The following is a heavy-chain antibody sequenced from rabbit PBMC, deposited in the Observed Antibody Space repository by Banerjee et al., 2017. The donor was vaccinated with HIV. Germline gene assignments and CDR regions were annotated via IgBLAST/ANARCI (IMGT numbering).Heavy chain of an antibody. J-gene: IGHJ4*01. CDR3: ARIGGGWSMAL. V-gene: IGHV1S43*01. CDR2: IYTGSSGST. D-gene: IGHD3-1*01. Sequence: QQQLEESGGDLVKPGASLTLTCKASGIDFSSSYYMCWVRQAPGKGLEWIACIYTGSSGSTYYASWAKGRFTITRSTSLNTVTLQLNSLTAADTATYFCARIGGGWSMALWGPGTLVTVS. CDR1: GIDFSSSYY.